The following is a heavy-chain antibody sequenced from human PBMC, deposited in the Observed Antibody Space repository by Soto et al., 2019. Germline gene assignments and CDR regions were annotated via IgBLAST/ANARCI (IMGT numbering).Heavy chain of an antibody. Sequence: PSETLSLTCAVSGYSISSGYYWGWIRQPPGKGLEWIGSIYHSGSTYYNPSLKSRVTISVDTSKNQFSLKLSSVTAADTAVYYCARVGSYYYDSSGYFYGGAFDIWGQWTMVTVSS. J-gene: IGHJ3*02. CDR1: GYSISSGYY. CDR2: IYHSGST. D-gene: IGHD3-22*01. V-gene: IGHV4-38-2*01. CDR3: ARVGSYYYDSSGYFYGGAFDI.